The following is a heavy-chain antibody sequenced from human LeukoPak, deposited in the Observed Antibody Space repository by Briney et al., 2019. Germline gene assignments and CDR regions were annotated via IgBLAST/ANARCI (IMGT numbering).Heavy chain of an antibody. D-gene: IGHD2-21*02. J-gene: IGHJ2*01. CDR1: GGSISSYY. CDR2: IQYSGST. Sequence: SETLSLTCTVSGGSISSYYWSWIRQPPGKGLEWIGYIQYSGSTNYNPSLKSRVTISVDTSKNQFSLKLSSVTAADTALYYCAKDISPGSGVVTGIGPYWYFDLWGRGTLVTVSS. V-gene: IGHV4-59*01. CDR3: AKDISPGSGVVTGIGPYWYFDL.